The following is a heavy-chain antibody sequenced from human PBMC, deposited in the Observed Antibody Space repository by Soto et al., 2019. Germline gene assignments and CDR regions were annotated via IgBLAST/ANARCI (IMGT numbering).Heavy chain of an antibody. CDR2: IYYSGST. CDR3: ARGLYSSSYQPFDP. CDR1: GGSISSGGYY. D-gene: IGHD6-6*01. J-gene: IGHJ5*02. Sequence: SETLSLTCTVSGGSISSGGYYWSWIRQHPGKGLEWIGYIYYSGSTYYNPSLKSRVTISVDTSKNQFSLKLSSVTAADTAVYYCARGLYSSSYQPFDPWGQGTLVTAPQ. V-gene: IGHV4-31*03.